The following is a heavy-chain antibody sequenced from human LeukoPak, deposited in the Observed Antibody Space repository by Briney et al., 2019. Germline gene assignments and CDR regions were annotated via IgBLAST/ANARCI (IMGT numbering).Heavy chain of an antibody. D-gene: IGHD2-2*01. Sequence: ASVKVSCKASGGTFSSYAISWVRQAPGQGLEWMGRIIPIFGTANYAQKFQGRVTITTDESTSTAYMELSSLRSEDTAVYYCARAPLVVVPAAHNWFDPWGQGTLVTVS. CDR1: GGTFSSYA. CDR3: ARAPLVVVPAAHNWFDP. V-gene: IGHV1-69*05. J-gene: IGHJ5*02. CDR2: IIPIFGTA.